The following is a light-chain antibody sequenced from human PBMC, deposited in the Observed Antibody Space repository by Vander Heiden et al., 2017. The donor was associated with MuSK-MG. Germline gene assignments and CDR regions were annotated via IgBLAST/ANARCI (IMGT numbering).Light chain of an antibody. J-gene: IGKJ5*01. CDR2: DAS. CDR3: QQYDDFPIT. CDR1: QDIKNY. Sequence: DIQSTQSPSSLSASVGDRVTIPCQARQDIKNYLNWYQKKSGKAPELLIFDASNLEAGVPSRFSGSGSGTAFTFTINSLQPEDIATYYCQQYDDFPITFGQGTRLEI. V-gene: IGKV1-33*01.